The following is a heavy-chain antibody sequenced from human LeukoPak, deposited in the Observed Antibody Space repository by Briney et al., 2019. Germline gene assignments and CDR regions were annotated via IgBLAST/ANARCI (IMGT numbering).Heavy chain of an antibody. Sequence: SVKVSCKASGGTFSSYGISWVRQAPGQGLEWMGGIIAFFGKANYAQKFQGRVTITTDESTSTAYMELSSLRSEDTAVYYCGLRWYSSGWATGGADYFQHWGRGTLVTVSS. V-gene: IGHV1-69*05. CDR2: IIAFFGKA. J-gene: IGHJ1*01. D-gene: IGHD6-19*01. CDR1: GGTFSSYG. CDR3: GLRWYSSGWATGGADYFQH.